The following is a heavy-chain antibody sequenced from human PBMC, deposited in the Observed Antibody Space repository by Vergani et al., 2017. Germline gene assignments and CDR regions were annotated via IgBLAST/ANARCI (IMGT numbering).Heavy chain of an antibody. CDR3: ARESRHEYSSSR. CDR2: IYISGST. Sequence: QVQLQESGPGLVKPSQTLSLTCTVSGGSISSGSYYWSWIRQPAGKGLEWIGRIYISGSTNYNLALKSRVTISVDTSKNQFSLKLSSVTAADTAVYYCARESRHEYSSSRWGQGTLVTVSS. CDR1: GGSISSGSYY. J-gene: IGHJ1*01. V-gene: IGHV4-61*02. D-gene: IGHD6-13*01.